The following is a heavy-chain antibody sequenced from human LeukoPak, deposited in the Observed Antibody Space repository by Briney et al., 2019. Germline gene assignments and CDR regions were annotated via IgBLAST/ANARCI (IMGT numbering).Heavy chain of an antibody. J-gene: IGHJ4*02. V-gene: IGHV3-53*01. D-gene: IGHD2-2*01. CDR1: GFTVSVNY. CDR3: ARDGSYARSFDY. CDR2: IYSGGST. Sequence: PGGSLRLSCAASGFTVSVNYMIWVRQAPGKGLEWVSVIYSGGSTYYADSVKGRFTISRDNSKNTVYLQMSSLRAEDTAVYYCARDGSYARSFDYWGQGTLVTVSS.